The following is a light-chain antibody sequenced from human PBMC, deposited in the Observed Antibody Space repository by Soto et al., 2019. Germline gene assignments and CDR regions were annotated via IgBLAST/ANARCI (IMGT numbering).Light chain of an antibody. J-gene: IGLJ1*01. CDR1: SNDVGGYNY. CDR3: SSFTSTSTFV. CDR2: DVS. Sequence: QSVLTQPASVSGSPGQSITISCTGTSNDVGGYNYVSWFQQHPGKAPKLLIFDVSNRPSGGSHRFSGSKSGNTASLTISGLQAEDEADYYCSSFTSTSTFVFGTGTKLTVL. V-gene: IGLV2-14*01.